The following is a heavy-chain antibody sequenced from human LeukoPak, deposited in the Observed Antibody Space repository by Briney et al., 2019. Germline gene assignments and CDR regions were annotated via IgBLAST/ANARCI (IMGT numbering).Heavy chain of an antibody. Sequence: ASVKVSCKSSGYTFTGYYMHWVRQAPGPGLEWMGWINPNSGGTNYAQKFQGRVTMTRDTSISTAYMELSRLRSDDTAVYYCARALWFGELYYYYYMDVWGKGTTVTISS. D-gene: IGHD3-10*01. CDR3: ARALWFGELYYYYYMDV. V-gene: IGHV1-2*02. CDR2: INPNSGGT. J-gene: IGHJ6*03. CDR1: GYTFTGYY.